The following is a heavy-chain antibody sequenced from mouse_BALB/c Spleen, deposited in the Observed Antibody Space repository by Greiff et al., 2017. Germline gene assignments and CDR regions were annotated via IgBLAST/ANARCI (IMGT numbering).Heavy chain of an antibody. J-gene: IGHJ2*01. CDR2: ISYSGST. CDR3: ARLDYGSSYYLDY. D-gene: IGHD1-1*01. V-gene: IGHV3-8*02. Sequence: EVQLQQSGPSLVKPSQTLSLTCSVTGDSITSCYLNWIRKFPGNNLEYMGYISYSGSTYYNPSLKRRISITRDTSKNQYYLQLNSVTTEDTATYYCARLDYGSSYYLDYWGQGTTLTVSS. CDR1: GDSITSCY.